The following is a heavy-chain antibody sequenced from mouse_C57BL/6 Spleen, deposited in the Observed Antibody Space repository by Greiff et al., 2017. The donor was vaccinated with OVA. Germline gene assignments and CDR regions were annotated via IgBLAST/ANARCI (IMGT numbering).Heavy chain of an antibody. CDR2: INPNYGTT. V-gene: IGHV1-39*01. CDR1: GYSFTDYN. Sequence: EVQLQQSGPELVKPGASVKISCKASGYSFTDYNMNWVKQSNGKSLEWIGVINPNYGTTRYNQKFKGKATLTVDQSSSTAYMQLNSLTSEDSAVYYCSRWSPLDYPYAMDYWGQGTSVTFSS. D-gene: IGHD2-4*01. J-gene: IGHJ4*01. CDR3: SRWSPLDYPYAMDY.